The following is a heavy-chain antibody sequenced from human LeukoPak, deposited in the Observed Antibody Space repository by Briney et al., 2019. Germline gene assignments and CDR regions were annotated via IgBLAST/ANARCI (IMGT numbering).Heavy chain of an antibody. D-gene: IGHD3-16*01. V-gene: IGHV4-59*01. J-gene: IGHJ5*02. CDR2: IYYSGST. CDR1: GGSISNYY. CDR3: ARVGVTYDYVWGTFDP. Sequence: SETLSLTCTVSGGSISNYYWSWIRHPPRKGLEWIGYIYYSGSTNYNPSLKSRVTISVDTSKNQFSLKLSSVTAADTAVYYCARVGVTYDYVWGTFDPWGQGTLVTVSS.